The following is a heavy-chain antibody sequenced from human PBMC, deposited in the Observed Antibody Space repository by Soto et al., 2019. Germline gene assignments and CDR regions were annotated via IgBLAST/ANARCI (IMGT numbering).Heavy chain of an antibody. D-gene: IGHD6-6*01. J-gene: IGHJ5*02. Sequence: QIQLVQSGPELMKPGASVRVSCKASGYPFTTYDITWVRQAPGQGLEWMGWVSGYNGNEKYAQRLQGRFTMTRETSTSTGHRELKSLTSDDTAIYYCARDSTARLAWFDPWGQGSLVIVSS. CDR1: GYPFTTYD. V-gene: IGHV1-18*04. CDR3: ARDSTARLAWFDP. CDR2: VSGYNGNE.